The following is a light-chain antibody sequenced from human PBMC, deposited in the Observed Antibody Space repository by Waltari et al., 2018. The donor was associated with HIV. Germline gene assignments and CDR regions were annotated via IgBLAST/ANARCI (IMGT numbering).Light chain of an antibody. CDR3: SSYTSSSTLV. Sequence: QSALTQPASVSGSPGQSITISCTGTSSDVGGYNYVSWYQQHPGKAPKLMIYEVSNRPSGVSNRFSGSKSGNTASLTISVLQAEDEADYYCSSYTSSSTLVFGTGTKVTVL. CDR1: SSDVGGYNY. J-gene: IGLJ1*01. CDR2: EVS. V-gene: IGLV2-14*01.